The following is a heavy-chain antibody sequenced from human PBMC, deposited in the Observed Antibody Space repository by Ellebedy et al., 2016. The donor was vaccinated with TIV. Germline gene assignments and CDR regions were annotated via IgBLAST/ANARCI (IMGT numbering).Heavy chain of an antibody. Sequence: GGSLRLSXTASGFTFSMYGMNWVRQAPGQGQEWVAFSVGVGTTKYYADSVKGRFTISRDNVENSLYLQMSSLRVEDTAVYFYARRGNYMGDAFDVWGQGTVVTVSS. D-gene: IGHD1-26*01. V-gene: IGHV3-48*01. CDR1: GFTFSMYG. J-gene: IGHJ3*01. CDR3: ARRGNYMGDAFDV. CDR2: SVGVGTTK.